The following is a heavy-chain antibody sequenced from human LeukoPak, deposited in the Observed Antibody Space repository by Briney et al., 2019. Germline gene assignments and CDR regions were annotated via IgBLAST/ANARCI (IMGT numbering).Heavy chain of an antibody. J-gene: IGHJ4*02. CDR2: IYYSGST. CDR1: GGSITSSIYY. V-gene: IGHV4-39*07. Sequence: SETLSLTCTVSGGSITSSIYYWGWIRQPPGKGLEWIGSIYYSGSTYYNPSLKSRLTISVDTSKNQLSLKLRSVTAADTAVYYCARVGGWLPHFDYWGQGILVTVSS. D-gene: IGHD5-24*01. CDR3: ARVGGWLPHFDY.